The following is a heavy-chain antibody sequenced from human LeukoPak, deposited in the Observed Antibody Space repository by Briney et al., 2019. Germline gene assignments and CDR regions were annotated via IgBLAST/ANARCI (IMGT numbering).Heavy chain of an antibody. CDR3: AKGVTTGRYNWFDP. V-gene: IGHV3-48*01. D-gene: IGHD4-17*01. CDR2: ISSSGTNI. Sequence: GGSLRLSCAASRFTFSNYWMSWVRQAPGKGLEWVSYISSSGTNIYYADSVKGRFTISRDNSKNTLYLQMNSLRAEDTAVYYCAKGVTTGRYNWFDPWGQGTLVTVSS. CDR1: RFTFSNYW. J-gene: IGHJ5*02.